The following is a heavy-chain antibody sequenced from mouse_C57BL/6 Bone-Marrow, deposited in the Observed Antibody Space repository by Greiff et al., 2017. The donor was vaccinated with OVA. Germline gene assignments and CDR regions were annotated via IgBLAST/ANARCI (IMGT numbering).Heavy chain of an antibody. Sequence: QVQLQQSGAELVRPGTSVKVSCKASGYAFTNYLIEWVKQRPGQGLEWIGVINPGSGGTNYNEKFKGKATLTADKSSSTAYMQLSSLKSEDSAVSFGANSPFYYCCSSYGYFDVWGTGTTVTVSS. CDR2: INPGSGGT. J-gene: IGHJ1*03. V-gene: IGHV1-54*01. CDR1: GYAFTNYL. CDR3: ANSPFYYCCSSYGYFDV. D-gene: IGHD1-1*01.